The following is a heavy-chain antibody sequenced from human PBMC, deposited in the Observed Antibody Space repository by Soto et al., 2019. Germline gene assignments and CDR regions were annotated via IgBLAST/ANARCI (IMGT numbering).Heavy chain of an antibody. D-gene: IGHD6-19*01. V-gene: IGHV6-1*01. CDR2: TYYRSKWYN. J-gene: IGHJ6*02. CDR1: GDSVSSNSAA. CDR3: ARGRREWLSNYYGMDV. Sequence: SETLSLTCAISGDSVSSNSAAWNWIRQSPSRGLEWLGRTYYRSKWYNDYAVSVKSRITINPDTSKNQFSPQLNSVTPEDTAVYYCARGRREWLSNYYGMDVWGQGTTVTV.